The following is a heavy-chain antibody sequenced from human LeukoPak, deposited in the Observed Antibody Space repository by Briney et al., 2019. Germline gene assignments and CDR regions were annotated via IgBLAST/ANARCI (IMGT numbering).Heavy chain of an antibody. V-gene: IGHV4-61*02. CDR3: ARGMAMVAGYYYYYYMDV. CDR1: GGSISSGSYY. CDR2: IYNSGST. J-gene: IGHJ6*03. Sequence: PSETLSLTCTVSGGSISSGSYYWSWIRQPAGKGLEWIGRIYNSGSTNYNPSLKSRVTISVDTSKNQFSLKLSSVTAADTAVYYCARGMAMVAGYYYYYYMDVWGKGTTVTISS. D-gene: IGHD2-15*01.